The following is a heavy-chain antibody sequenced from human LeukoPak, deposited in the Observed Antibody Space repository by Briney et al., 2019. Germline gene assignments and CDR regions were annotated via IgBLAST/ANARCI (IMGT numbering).Heavy chain of an antibody. CDR2: ISSSSSYI. J-gene: IGHJ6*03. D-gene: IGHD3-10*01. V-gene: IGHV3-21*01. Sequence: PGGSLRLSCAASGFTFSSYSMNWVRQAPGKGLEWVSSISSSSSYIYYADSVKGRFTISRDNARNSLYLQMNSLRAEDTAVYYCARLGPMVRGGYYYYYMDVWGKGTTVTVSS. CDR1: GFTFSSYS. CDR3: ARLGPMVRGGYYYYYMDV.